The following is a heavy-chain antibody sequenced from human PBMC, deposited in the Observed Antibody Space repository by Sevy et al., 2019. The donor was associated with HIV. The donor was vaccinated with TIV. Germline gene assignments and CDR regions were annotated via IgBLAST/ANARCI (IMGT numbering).Heavy chain of an antibody. CDR2: IIPMFGTV. J-gene: IGHJ6*02. CDR1: GGTLSSHA. V-gene: IGHV1-69*13. Sequence: ASVKVSCKASGGTLSSHAISWVRQAPGQGLEWMGGIIPMFGTVNYAQKFQGRVTITADESTSTGYMELISLRYEDTAVYFCARLPDGDVSPIYYYGMDVWGQGTTVTVSS. D-gene: IGHD4-17*01. CDR3: ARLPDGDVSPIYYYGMDV.